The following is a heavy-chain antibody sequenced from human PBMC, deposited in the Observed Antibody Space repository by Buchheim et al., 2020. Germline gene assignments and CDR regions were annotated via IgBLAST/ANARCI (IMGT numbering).Heavy chain of an antibody. J-gene: IGHJ4*02. CDR1: GGSISSGGYY. D-gene: IGHD2-8*01. CDR2: IYYSGST. CDR3: ARGGVLMVYAIEPAFDY. V-gene: IGHV4-31*03. Sequence: QVQLQESGPGLVKPSQTLSLTCTVSGGSISSGGYYWSWIRQHPGKGLEWIGYIYYSGSTYYNPSLKSRVTISVETSQNQFSLKLSSVTAADTAVYYCARGGVLMVYAIEPAFDYWGQGTL.